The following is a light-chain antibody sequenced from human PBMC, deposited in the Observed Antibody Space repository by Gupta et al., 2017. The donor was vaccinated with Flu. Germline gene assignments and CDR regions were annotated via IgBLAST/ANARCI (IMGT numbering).Light chain of an antibody. CDR1: KLGDKY. V-gene: IGLV3-1*01. CDR2: QDT. CDR3: QAWDSSTVI. J-gene: IGLJ2*01. Sequence: SYELTQPPSVSVSPGPTASITCSGDKLGDKYASWYQQKPGQSPVLVIYQDTKRPSGIPERFSGSNSGNTATLTITGTQAMDEADYYCQAWDSSTVICGGGTKLTVL.